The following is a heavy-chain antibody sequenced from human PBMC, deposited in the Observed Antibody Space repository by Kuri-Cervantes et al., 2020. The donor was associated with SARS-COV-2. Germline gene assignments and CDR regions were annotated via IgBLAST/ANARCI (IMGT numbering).Heavy chain of an antibody. CDR1: GGSFSGYY. V-gene: IGHV4-59*08. CDR3: ARTYSSGRTVWYFDL. D-gene: IGHD6-19*01. CDR2: IYYSGST. Sequence: GSLRLSCAVYGGSFSGYYWSWIRQPPGKGLEWIGYIYYSGSTNYNPSHKSRVTTSVDTSKNQFSLKLSSVTAADTAVYYCARTYSSGRTVWYFDLWGRGTLVTVSS. J-gene: IGHJ2*01.